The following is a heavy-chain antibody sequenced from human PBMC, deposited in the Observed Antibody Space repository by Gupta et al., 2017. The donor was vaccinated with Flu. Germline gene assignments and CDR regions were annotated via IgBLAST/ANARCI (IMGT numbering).Heavy chain of an antibody. J-gene: IGHJ4*02. CDR3: ATVTSGC. Sequence: EMQLEESGGGIVQPGGSLRLPCAASGSTFSSSYLQWVRRTPGKGLVWVARMNPDGSSTTYAESVKGRFTISRDNANNTLYLQMNSLGDDDTAVYYCATVTSGCWGQGTLVTVSS. V-gene: IGHV3-74*03. CDR2: MNPDGSST. CDR1: GSTFSSSY. D-gene: IGHD4-17*01.